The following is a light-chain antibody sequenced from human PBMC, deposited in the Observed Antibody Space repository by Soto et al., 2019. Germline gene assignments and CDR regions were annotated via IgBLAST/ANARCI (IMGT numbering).Light chain of an antibody. V-gene: IGKV3-20*01. J-gene: IGKJ1*01. Sequence: EIVLTQSPVTLSLSPGERATLSCRASQSVSSNYLAWYQQKPGQAPRLLIYGASTRATGIPDRFRGSGSGTDFTLTISRLEPEDFVVYYCQQYGTSPWTFGQGTKV. CDR3: QQYGTSPWT. CDR2: GAS. CDR1: QSVSSNY.